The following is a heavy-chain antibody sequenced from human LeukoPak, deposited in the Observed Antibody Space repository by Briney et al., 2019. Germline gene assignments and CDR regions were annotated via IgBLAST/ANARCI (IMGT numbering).Heavy chain of an antibody. CDR1: GYTFTGYY. CDR3: LFRKIAAAGREFDY. Sequence: ASVNVSCKASGYTFTGYYMHWVRQAPGQGLEWMGWINPNSGGTNYAQKFQGRVTMTRDTSISTAYMELSRLRSDDTAVYYCLFRKIAAAGREFDYWGQGTLVTVSS. J-gene: IGHJ4*02. V-gene: IGHV1-2*02. D-gene: IGHD6-13*01. CDR2: INPNSGGT.